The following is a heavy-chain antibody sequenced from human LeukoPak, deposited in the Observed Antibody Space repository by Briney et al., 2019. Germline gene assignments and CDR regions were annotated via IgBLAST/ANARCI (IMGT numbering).Heavy chain of an antibody. J-gene: IGHJ4*02. V-gene: IGHV4-59*01. CDR2: IYYSGST. D-gene: IGHD5-18*01. Sequence: SGTLSLTCTVSGGSISSYYWSWILQPPGRGLEWIGYIYYSGSTNYNPSLKSRVTISVDTSKNQFSLKLSSVTAADTAVYYCARGGYSYGCNYWGQGTLVTVSS. CDR3: ARGGYSYGCNY. CDR1: GGSISSYY.